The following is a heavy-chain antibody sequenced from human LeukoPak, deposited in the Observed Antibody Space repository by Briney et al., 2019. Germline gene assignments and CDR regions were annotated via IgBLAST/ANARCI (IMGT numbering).Heavy chain of an antibody. J-gene: IGHJ5*02. V-gene: IGHV4-34*01. CDR2: INHSGST. CDR1: GGSFSGYY. CDR3: ARRKGYVGWFDP. Sequence: SSETLSLTCAVYGGSFSGYYWSWIRQPPGKGLEWIGEINHSGSTNYNPSLKSRVTISVDTSKNQFSLKLSSVTAADTAVYYRARRKGYVGWFDPWGQGTLVTVSS. D-gene: IGHD1-1*01.